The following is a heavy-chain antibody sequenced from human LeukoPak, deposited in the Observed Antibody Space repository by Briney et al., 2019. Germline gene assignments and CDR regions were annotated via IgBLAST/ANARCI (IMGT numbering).Heavy chain of an antibody. CDR3: ARGNYYDSSGYYYAENPDAFDI. D-gene: IGHD3-22*01. CDR2: IYHSGST. J-gene: IGHJ3*02. CDR1: GGSFDGYY. Sequence: KSSETLSLTCAVFGGSFDGYYWTWIRQSPEKGLEWIGSIYHSGSTYYNPSLKSRVTISVDTSKNQFSLKLSFVTAADTAVYYCARGNYYDSSGYYYAENPDAFDIWGQGTVVTVSS. V-gene: IGHV4-34*01.